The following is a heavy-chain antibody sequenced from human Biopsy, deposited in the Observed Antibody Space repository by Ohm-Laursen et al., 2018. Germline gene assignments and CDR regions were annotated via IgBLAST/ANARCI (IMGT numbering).Heavy chain of an antibody. J-gene: IGHJ4*02. D-gene: IGHD6-19*01. CDR3: ALQSVAQMKNFDY. CDR1: GFSFTGYY. Sequence: GSSVKVSCKASGFSFTGYYIHWVRQAPGQGLEWMGWISPKSGDTNCAHKFQGNITMTRDTSMSTAYMEMSRLRCDDTAVYYCALQSVAQMKNFDYWGQGTLVTVSS. CDR2: ISPKSGDT. V-gene: IGHV1-2*02.